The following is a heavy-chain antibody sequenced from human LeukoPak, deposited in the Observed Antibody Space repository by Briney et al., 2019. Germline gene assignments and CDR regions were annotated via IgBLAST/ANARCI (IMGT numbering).Heavy chain of an antibody. D-gene: IGHD1/OR15-1a*01. J-gene: IGHJ4*02. CDR3: AKDRSDWNNAFDY. CDR1: GLTFSSRA. V-gene: IGHV3-23*01. Sequence: PGGSLRLSCAASGLTFSSRAMSWVRQAPGKGLEWVSAIGGSGGTTYYADSVKGRFTISRDNSKNTLYLQMNSLRAEDTAVYYCAKDRSDWNNAFDYWGQGTLVTVSS. CDR2: IGGSGGTT.